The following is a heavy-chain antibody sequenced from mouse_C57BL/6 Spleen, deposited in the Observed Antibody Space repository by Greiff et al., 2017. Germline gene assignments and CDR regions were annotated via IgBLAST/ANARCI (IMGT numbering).Heavy chain of an antibody. Sequence: EVQLQQSGPELVKPGASVKISCKASGYTFTDYYMNWVKQSHGKSLEWIGDINPNNGGTSYNQKFKGKATLTVDKSASTAYMELRSLTSKDSAVYYCARGITTAPYYFDYWGQGTTLTVYS. J-gene: IGHJ2*01. V-gene: IGHV1-26*01. D-gene: IGHD1-2*01. CDR2: INPNNGGT. CDR3: ARGITTAPYYFDY. CDR1: GYTFTDYY.